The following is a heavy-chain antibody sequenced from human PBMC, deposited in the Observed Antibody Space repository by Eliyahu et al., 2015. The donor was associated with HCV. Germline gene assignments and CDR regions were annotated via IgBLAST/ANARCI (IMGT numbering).Heavy chain of an antibody. V-gene: IGHV3-21*01. CDR3: ARDGGVVVPAAILKGHYYYGMDV. Sequence: EVQLVESGGGLVKPGGSLRLSCAASGFTFSSXSMNWXRQAPGKGREWVSSISSSSSYIYYADSVKGRFTISRDNAKNSLYLQMNSLRAEDTAVYYCARDGGVVVPAAILKGHYYYGMDVWGQGTTVTVSS. CDR1: GFTFSSXS. D-gene: IGHD2-2*01. CDR2: ISSSSSYI. J-gene: IGHJ6*02.